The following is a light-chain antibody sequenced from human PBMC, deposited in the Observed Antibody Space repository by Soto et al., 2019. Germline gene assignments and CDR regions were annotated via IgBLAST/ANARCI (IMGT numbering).Light chain of an antibody. CDR3: QQYNNWPYT. J-gene: IGKJ2*01. CDR1: QSVSSN. Sequence: EIVMTQSPATLSVSPGERATLSCRASQSVSSNLAWYQQKPGQAPRLLIYGASTRATGIPARFSGSGSVTEFTLTISSLQSEDFADYYCQQYNNWPYTFGQGTKLEIK. V-gene: IGKV3-15*01. CDR2: GAS.